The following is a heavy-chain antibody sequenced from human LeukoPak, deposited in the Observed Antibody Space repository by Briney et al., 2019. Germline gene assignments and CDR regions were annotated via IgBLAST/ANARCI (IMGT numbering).Heavy chain of an antibody. J-gene: IGHJ5*02. D-gene: IGHD1-26*01. CDR3: ARRWELLGRFDP. Sequence: GESLKISCKGSGYNFTRYWIGWMRQMPGKGLEWMGIIYPGDSDTRYSPSFQGQVTISADRSISTAYLQWTSLKASDTAMYYCARRWELLGRFDPWGQGTLVTVSS. CDR2: IYPGDSDT. V-gene: IGHV5-51*01. CDR1: GYNFTRYW.